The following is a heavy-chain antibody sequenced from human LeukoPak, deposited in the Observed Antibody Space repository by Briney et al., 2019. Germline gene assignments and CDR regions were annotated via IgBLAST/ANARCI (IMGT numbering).Heavy chain of an antibody. J-gene: IGHJ5*02. V-gene: IGHV3-23*01. Sequence: GGSLRLSCAASGFTFSSYAMNWVRQAPGKGPKWVSAISDSGGNPYYADSVEGRFTISRDNSKNTLYLHMDSLRAEDTALYYCTKIDYTINAWGQGNLVTVSS. CDR2: ISDSGGNP. CDR3: TKIDYTINA. D-gene: IGHD3-3*01. CDR1: GFTFSSYA.